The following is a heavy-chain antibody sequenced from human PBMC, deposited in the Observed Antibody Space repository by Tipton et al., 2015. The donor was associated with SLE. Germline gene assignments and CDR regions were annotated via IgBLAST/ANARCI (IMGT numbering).Heavy chain of an antibody. D-gene: IGHD1-26*01. V-gene: IGHV3-53*05. CDR1: EFTVSSNY. CDR3: ARDLGSSAFDP. CDR2: IFTGGST. J-gene: IGHJ5*02. Sequence: SLRLSCAASEFTVSSNYMTWVRRAPGTGLEWVSIIFTGGSTYYADSVRGRFSISRDKSKNTLYLQMNSLTTEDSAVYYCARDLGSSAFDPWGQGTLVTVSS.